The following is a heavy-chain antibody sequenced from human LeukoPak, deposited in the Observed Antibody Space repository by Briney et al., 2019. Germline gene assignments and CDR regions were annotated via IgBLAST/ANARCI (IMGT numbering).Heavy chain of an antibody. V-gene: IGHV3-7*01. D-gene: IGHD3-16*01. CDR1: GFTFSNYW. J-gene: IGHJ6*03. CDR3: ARDHVGGKYYYMDV. Sequence: GGSXRXXCVASGFTFSNYWLTWVRQAPGKGLECVANIKQDGSEKSYVDSVKGRFTISRDNAKNSVYLQMNSLRVEDTAVYYCARDHVGGKYYYMDVWGKGTTVTVSS. CDR2: IKQDGSEK.